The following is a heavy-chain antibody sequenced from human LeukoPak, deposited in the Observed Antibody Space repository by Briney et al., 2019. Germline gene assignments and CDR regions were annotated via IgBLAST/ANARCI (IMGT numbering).Heavy chain of an antibody. Sequence: ASAKVSCKASGGTFSSYAISWVRQAPGQGLEWMGWINPNSGGTNYAQKFQGRVTMTRDTSISTAYMELSRLRSDDTAVYYCARYYYDSSGYFDYWGQGTLVTVSS. V-gene: IGHV1-2*02. J-gene: IGHJ4*02. CDR1: GGTFSSYA. D-gene: IGHD3-22*01. CDR3: ARYYYDSSGYFDY. CDR2: INPNSGGT.